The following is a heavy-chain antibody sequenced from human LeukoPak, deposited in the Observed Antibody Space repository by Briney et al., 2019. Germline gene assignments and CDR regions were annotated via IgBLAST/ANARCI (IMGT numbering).Heavy chain of an antibody. D-gene: IGHD1-26*01. CDR3: ARGIIVGATWGENYNCFDP. V-gene: IGHV4-59*01. CDR2: IYYSGST. Sequence: SETLSLTCTVSGGSISSYYWSWIRQPLGKGLEWIGYIYYSGSTYYRPSLKSRVTISVDTSKNQFSLKLSSVTAADTAVYYCARGIIVGATWGENYNCFDPWGQGTLVTVSS. J-gene: IGHJ5*02. CDR1: GGSISSYY.